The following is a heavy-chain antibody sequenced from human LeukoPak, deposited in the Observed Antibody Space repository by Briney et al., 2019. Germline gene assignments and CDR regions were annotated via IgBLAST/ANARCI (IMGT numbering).Heavy chain of an antibody. Sequence: GGSLRLSCAASGFTFSSHWMSWVRQAPGKGLEWVANIKQDGSEKYYVDSVKGRFTISRDNAKNSLYLQMNSLRAEDTAVYYCARHSTWAPFDYWGQGTLVTVSS. V-gene: IGHV3-7*01. CDR1: GFTFSSHW. CDR3: ARHSTWAPFDY. J-gene: IGHJ4*02. D-gene: IGHD1-26*01. CDR2: IKQDGSEK.